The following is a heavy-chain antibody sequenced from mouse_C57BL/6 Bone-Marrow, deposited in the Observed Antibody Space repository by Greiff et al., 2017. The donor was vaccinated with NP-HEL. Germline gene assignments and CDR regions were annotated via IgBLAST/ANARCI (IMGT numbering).Heavy chain of an antibody. J-gene: IGHJ4*01. D-gene: IGHD2-2*01. V-gene: IGHV1-39*01. CDR2: INPNYGTT. Sequence: EVQLQQSGPELVKPGASVKISCKASGYSFTDYNMNWVKQSNGKSLEWIGVINPNYGTTSYNQKFKGKATLTVDQSSSTAYMQLNSLTSEDSAVYYCARPIYYGYDGTGSAMDYWGQGTSVTVSS. CDR1: GYSFTDYN. CDR3: ARPIYYGYDGTGSAMDY.